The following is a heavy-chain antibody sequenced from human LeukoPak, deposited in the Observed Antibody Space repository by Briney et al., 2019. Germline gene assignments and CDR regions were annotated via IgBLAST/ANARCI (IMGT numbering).Heavy chain of an antibody. CDR3: AKYVSYYYDSRGYYPPQGYFDY. V-gene: IGHV3-30*18. CDR1: GFTFSSYG. J-gene: IGHJ4*02. CDR2: ISYDGSNK. D-gene: IGHD3-22*01. Sequence: PGRSLRLSCAASGFTFSSYGMHWVRQAPGKGLEWVAVISYDGSNKYYADSVKGRFTISRDNSKNTLYLQMNSLRAEDTAVYYCAKYVSYYYDSRGYYPPQGYFDYWGQGTLVTVSS.